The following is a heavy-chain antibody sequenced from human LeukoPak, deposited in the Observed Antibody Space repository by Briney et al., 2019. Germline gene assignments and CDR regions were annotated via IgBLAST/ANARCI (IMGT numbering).Heavy chain of an antibody. V-gene: IGHV3-30-3*01. Sequence: GGSLRLSCAASGFTFSSDAMDWVCQAPGKGVEWVAVISYDGSNKYYAASVKGGFTISRDNSKNTLYLQMNSLRAEDTAVYYCARDGGDPGPFDYWGQGTLVTVSS. J-gene: IGHJ4*02. CDR1: GFTFSSDA. CDR3: ARDGGDPGPFDY. CDR2: ISYDGSNK. D-gene: IGHD2-21*02.